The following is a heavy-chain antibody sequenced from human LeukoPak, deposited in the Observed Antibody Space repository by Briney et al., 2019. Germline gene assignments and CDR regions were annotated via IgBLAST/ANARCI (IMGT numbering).Heavy chain of an antibody. Sequence: GGSLRLSCAASGFTVSSNYMSWVRQAPGKGLEWVSVIYSGGSTYYADSVKGRFTISRDNSKNTLYLQMNSLRAEDTAVYYCASHHDSSGSYIYWGQGTLVTVSS. D-gene: IGHD3-22*01. CDR1: GFTVSSNY. V-gene: IGHV3-53*01. CDR2: IYSGGST. CDR3: ASHHDSSGSYIY. J-gene: IGHJ4*02.